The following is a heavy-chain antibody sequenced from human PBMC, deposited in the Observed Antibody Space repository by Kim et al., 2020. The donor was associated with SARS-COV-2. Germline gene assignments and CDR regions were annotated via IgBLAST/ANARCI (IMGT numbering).Heavy chain of an antibody. CDR3: AKGEYQPYFDY. CDR2: IYYSGST. V-gene: IGHV4-31*03. Sequence: SETLSLTCTVSGGSISSGGYYWSWIRQHPGKGLEWIGYIYYSGSTYYNPSLKSRVTISVDTSKNQFSLKLSSVTAADTAVYYCAKGEYQPYFDYWGQGTLVTVSS. CDR1: GGSISSGGYY. D-gene: IGHD2-2*01. J-gene: IGHJ4*02.